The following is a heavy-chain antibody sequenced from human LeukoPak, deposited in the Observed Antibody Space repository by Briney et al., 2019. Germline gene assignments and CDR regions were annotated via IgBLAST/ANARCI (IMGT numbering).Heavy chain of an antibody. V-gene: IGHV3-30*04. Sequence: PGGSLRLSCAASGFTFSSYAMHWVRQAPGKGLEWVALISYDGSNEYYADSVKGRFTISRDNSKNTLYLQMNSLRAEDTAVYYCASLRSSSWYDHFDYWGQGTLVTVSS. CDR2: ISYDGSNE. D-gene: IGHD6-13*01. CDR3: ASLRSSSWYDHFDY. J-gene: IGHJ4*02. CDR1: GFTFSSYA.